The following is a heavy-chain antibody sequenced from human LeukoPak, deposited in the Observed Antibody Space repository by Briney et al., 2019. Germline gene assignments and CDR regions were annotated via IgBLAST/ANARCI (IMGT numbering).Heavy chain of an antibody. CDR3: AKGKGYCSGGSCYRTDY. CDR1: GFTFSSYA. V-gene: IGHV3-23*01. CDR2: ISGSGGST. D-gene: IGHD2-15*01. Sequence: GGSLRLSCAASGFTFSSYAMSWVRQAPGKGLEWVSAISGSGGSTYYADSVKGRFTISRDNSKNTLYLRMNSLRAEDTAVYYCAKGKGYCSGGSCYRTDYWGQGTLVTVSS. J-gene: IGHJ4*02.